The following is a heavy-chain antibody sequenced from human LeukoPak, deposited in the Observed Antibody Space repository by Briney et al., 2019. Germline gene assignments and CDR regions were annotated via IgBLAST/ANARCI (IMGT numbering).Heavy chain of an antibody. CDR1: GYTFTSYG. CDR2: ISGYNGNT. V-gene: IGHV1-18*01. D-gene: IGHD5-12*01. CDR3: ARGGRVATNDDY. Sequence: ASVKVSCKASGYTFTSYGITWVRQTPGQGLEWMGWISGYNGNTNYAQKLQGRVTMTTVTSTSTAYMELRSLRSDDTAVYYCARGGRVATNDDYWGQGTLVTVSS. J-gene: IGHJ4*02.